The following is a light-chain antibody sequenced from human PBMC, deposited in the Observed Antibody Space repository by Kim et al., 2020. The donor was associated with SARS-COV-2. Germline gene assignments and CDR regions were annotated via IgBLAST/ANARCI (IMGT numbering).Light chain of an antibody. Sequence: SGSPGQTASITCSGDKLGDNFASWYQQKPGQSPVLVIYRDTERPSEIPERFSGSNSGNTATLTISGTQTIDEAAYYCQTWDSRTVVFGGGTQLTVL. CDR3: QTWDSRTVV. V-gene: IGLV3-1*01. J-gene: IGLJ2*01. CDR2: RDT. CDR1: KLGDNF.